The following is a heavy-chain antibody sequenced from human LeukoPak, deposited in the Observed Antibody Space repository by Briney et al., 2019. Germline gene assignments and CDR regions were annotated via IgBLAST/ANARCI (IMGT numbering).Heavy chain of an antibody. CDR2: ISKSGST. V-gene: IGHV4-59*12. CDR3: ARGVGLYCSSTSCYGGYYMDV. Sequence: SETLSLTCTVSGGSISTYYWSWIRQPPGKGLEWIGYISKSGSTKYNPSLKSRVTISKHTSKNQFSLKLSSVTAADTAVYYCARGVGLYCSSTSCYGGYYMDVWGKGTTVTVSS. J-gene: IGHJ6*03. D-gene: IGHD2-2*01. CDR1: GGSISTYY.